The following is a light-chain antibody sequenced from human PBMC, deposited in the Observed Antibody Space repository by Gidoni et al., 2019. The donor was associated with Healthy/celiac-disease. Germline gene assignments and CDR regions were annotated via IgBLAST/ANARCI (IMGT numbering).Light chain of an antibody. CDR1: SSNIGAGYE. J-gene: IGLJ2*01. Sequence: QSVLPQPPSVSGAPGQRVTISCTGSSSNIGAGYEVHWYQQLPGTAPKLLIYGNSKRPSGVPDRFSGSKSGTSASLAITGLQAEDEADYYCQSYDSSQVVFGGGTKLTVL. V-gene: IGLV1-40*01. CDR3: QSYDSSQVV. CDR2: GNS.